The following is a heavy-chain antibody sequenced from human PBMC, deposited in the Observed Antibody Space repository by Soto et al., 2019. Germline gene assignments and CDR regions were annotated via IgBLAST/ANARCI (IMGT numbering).Heavy chain of an antibody. CDR2: IIDSGAST. Sequence: EVQLLESGGGLIQPGGSLRLSCAASGFTFSSCAMGWVRQAPGKGLEWVSDIIDSGASTYYADSVKGWFTISRDNSKSTLYLQMNSLRAEDTALYYCAKGRSYYYYYGVDVWGQGTTVTVSS. CDR3: AKGRSYYYYYGVDV. J-gene: IGHJ6*02. V-gene: IGHV3-23*01. CDR1: GFTFSSCA.